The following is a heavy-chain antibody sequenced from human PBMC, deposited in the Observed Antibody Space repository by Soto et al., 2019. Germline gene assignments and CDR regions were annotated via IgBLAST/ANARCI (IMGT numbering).Heavy chain of an antibody. V-gene: IGHV4-59*08. Sequence: PSETLSLTCTVSGASISDYWWSWIRQPPGKGLEWIGYIFHSGTTNTNSSLESRVTMSVDTSKNQISLTLTSVTAADTALFYCVAYSASHNWFGRWGQGTLVTVSS. J-gene: IGHJ5*02. D-gene: IGHD6-13*01. CDR2: IFHSGTT. CDR3: VAYSASHNWFGR. CDR1: GASISDYW.